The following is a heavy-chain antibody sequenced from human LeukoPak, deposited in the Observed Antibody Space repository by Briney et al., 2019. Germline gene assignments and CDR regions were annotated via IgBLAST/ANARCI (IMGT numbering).Heavy chain of an antibody. CDR2: IWYDGSKK. D-gene: IGHD3-9*01. Sequence: PGGSLRLSCAASGFTFSSYGMHWVRQAPGKGLEWVAVIWYDGSKKYYADSVKGRFTISRDNSKNTLYLQMNSLRAEDTAVYYCARGALLYYNILTGYYNHYFDYWGQGTLVTVSS. J-gene: IGHJ4*02. CDR3: ARGALLYYNILTGYYNHYFDY. CDR1: GFTFSSYG. V-gene: IGHV3-33*01.